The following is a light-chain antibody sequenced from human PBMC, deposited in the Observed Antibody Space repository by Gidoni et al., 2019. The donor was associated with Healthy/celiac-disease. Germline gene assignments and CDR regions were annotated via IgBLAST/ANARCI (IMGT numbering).Light chain of an antibody. Sequence: EIVLTQSPATLSLSPGERATLSCRASQSVSSYLAWYQQKPCQAPRLLIYDASNRATGIPARFSGSGSGTDFTRTISSLEPEDFAVYYCQQRSNWPRPLTFGGGTKVEIK. J-gene: IGKJ4*01. CDR2: DAS. CDR3: QQRSNWPRPLT. CDR1: QSVSSY. V-gene: IGKV3-11*01.